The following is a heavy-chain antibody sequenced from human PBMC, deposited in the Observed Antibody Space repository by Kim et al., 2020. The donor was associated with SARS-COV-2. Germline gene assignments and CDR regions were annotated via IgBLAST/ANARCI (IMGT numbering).Heavy chain of an antibody. D-gene: IGHD3-22*01. Sequence: GGSLRLSCAASGFTFSSYWMHWVRQAPGKGLVWVSRINSDGSSTSYADSVKGRFTISRDNAKNTLYLQMNSLRAEDTAVYYCAIQTYDSSGYYLGYWGQGTLVTVSS. V-gene: IGHV3-74*01. CDR3: AIQTYDSSGYYLGY. CDR1: GFTFSSYW. J-gene: IGHJ4*02. CDR2: INSDGSST.